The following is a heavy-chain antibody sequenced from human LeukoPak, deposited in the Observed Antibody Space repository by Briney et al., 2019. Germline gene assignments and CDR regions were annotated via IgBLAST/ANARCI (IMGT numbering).Heavy chain of an antibody. Sequence: SETLSLTCTVSSGSIGSYYWSWIRQPPGKGLEWIGYIYYSGSTNYNPSLKSRVTISVDTSKNQFSLKLSSVTAADTAVYYCATVSDSSSWNYYYYMDVWGKGTTVTISS. V-gene: IGHV4-59*01. CDR3: ATVSDSSSWNYYYYMDV. CDR1: SGSIGSYY. CDR2: IYYSGST. D-gene: IGHD6-13*01. J-gene: IGHJ6*03.